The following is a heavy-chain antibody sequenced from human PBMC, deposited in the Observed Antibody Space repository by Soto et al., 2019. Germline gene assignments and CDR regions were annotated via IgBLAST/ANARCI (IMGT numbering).Heavy chain of an antibody. J-gene: IGHJ4*02. D-gene: IGHD3-9*01. V-gene: IGHV1-18*01. CDR3: ARANYGILTGHNEAPDY. Sequence: ASVKVSCKASGYTFTSYGISWVRQAPGQGLEWMGWISAYNGNTNYAQKLQGRVTMTTDTSTSTAYMELRSLRSDDTAVYYCARANYGILTGHNEAPDYWGQGTLVT. CDR1: GYTFTSYG. CDR2: ISAYNGNT.